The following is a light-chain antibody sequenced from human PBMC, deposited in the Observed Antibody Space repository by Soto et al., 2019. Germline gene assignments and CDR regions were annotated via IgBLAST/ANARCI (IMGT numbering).Light chain of an antibody. CDR2: SAS. V-gene: IGKV3-20*01. CDR3: QQCGASPCT. J-gene: IGKJ2*02. Sequence: EIVLTQSPGTLSLSPGDGASLSCRASESVSGSYLGWYQQRPGQAPRLLIYSASTRAIGIPDRFSGSGSVTDFTLTISRLESEDFAVYYCQQCGASPCTFGPGTKLEIK. CDR1: ESVSGSY.